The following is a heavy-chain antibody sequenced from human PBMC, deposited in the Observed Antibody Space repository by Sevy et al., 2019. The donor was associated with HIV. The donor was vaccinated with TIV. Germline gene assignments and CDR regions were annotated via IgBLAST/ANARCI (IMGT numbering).Heavy chain of an antibody. J-gene: IGHJ4*02. CDR2: ISNSGSNI. CDR3: ARDLPPSATTVAHFDY. CDR1: GFTFSSYE. V-gene: IGHV3-48*03. D-gene: IGHD4-17*01. Sequence: GGSLRLSCTASGFTFSSYEMNWDRQAPGKGLEWVSYISNSGSNIYYSYSVKGRFTISRDNAKNSLYLQMNSLRAEDTAVYYCARDLPPSATTVAHFDYWGRGTLVTISS.